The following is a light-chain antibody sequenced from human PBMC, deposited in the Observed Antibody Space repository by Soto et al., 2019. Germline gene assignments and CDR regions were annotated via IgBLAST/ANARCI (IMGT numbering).Light chain of an antibody. CDR3: QQYYSNALT. CDR2: WAS. CDR1: QRVLYSSNNKNY. Sequence: DIVMTQSPDSLAVSLGERATINCKSSQRVLYSSNNKNYLAWYQQKPGQPPKLLIYWASNRESGVPDRFSGSGSGTDFTLTISSLQAEDVAVYYCQQYYSNALTFGGGTKVDIK. J-gene: IGKJ4*01. V-gene: IGKV4-1*01.